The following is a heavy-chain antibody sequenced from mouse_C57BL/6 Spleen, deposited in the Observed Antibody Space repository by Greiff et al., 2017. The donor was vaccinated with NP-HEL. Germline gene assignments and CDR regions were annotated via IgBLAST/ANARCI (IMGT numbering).Heavy chain of an antibody. J-gene: IGHJ3*01. CDR2: INPYNGGT. Sequence: EVKLMESGPVLVKPGASVKMSCKASGYTFTDYYMNWVKQSHGKSLEWIGVINPYNGGTSYNQKFKGKATLTVDKSSSTAYMELNSLTSEDSAVYYCAIYYDYDEDDWFAYWGQGTLVTVSA. CDR3: AIYYDYDEDDWFAY. V-gene: IGHV1-19*01. D-gene: IGHD2-4*01. CDR1: GYTFTDYY.